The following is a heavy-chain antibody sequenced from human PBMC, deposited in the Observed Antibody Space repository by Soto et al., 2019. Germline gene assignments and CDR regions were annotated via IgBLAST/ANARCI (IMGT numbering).Heavy chain of an antibody. CDR3: ARGGVLLWFGESRAFDY. CDR2: INHSGST. D-gene: IGHD3-10*01. Sequence: SETLSLTCAVYGGSFSGYYWSWIRQPPGKGLEWIGEINHSGSTNYNPSLKSRVTISVDTSKNQFSLKLSSATAADTAVYYCARGGVLLWFGESRAFDYWGQGTLVTVSS. V-gene: IGHV4-34*01. CDR1: GGSFSGYY. J-gene: IGHJ4*02.